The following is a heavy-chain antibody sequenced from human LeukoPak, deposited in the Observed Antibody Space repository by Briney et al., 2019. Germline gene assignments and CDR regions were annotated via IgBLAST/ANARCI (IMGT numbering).Heavy chain of an antibody. Sequence: GGSLRLSCAASGYTFSSYAMNWVRQAPGEGLEWVSAISGSGGSTYYADSVKGRFTISRDNSKNTLYLQMNSLRAEDTAVYYCAKDLGFYDFWSGYAFDIWGQGTMVTASS. CDR3: AKDLGFYDFWSGYAFDI. CDR1: GYTFSSYA. CDR2: ISGSGGST. J-gene: IGHJ3*02. D-gene: IGHD3-3*01. V-gene: IGHV3-23*01.